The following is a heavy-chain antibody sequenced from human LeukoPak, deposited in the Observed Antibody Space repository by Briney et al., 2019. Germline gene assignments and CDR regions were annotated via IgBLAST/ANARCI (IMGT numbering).Heavy chain of an antibody. CDR3: ARDFGTAAGLDY. CDR2: ISYDGSNK. CDR1: GFTFSSYA. V-gene: IGHV3-30*04. D-gene: IGHD6-13*01. Sequence: GRSLRLSCAASGFTFSSYAMHWVRQAPGKGLEWVAVISYDGSNKYYADSVKGRFTISRDNSKNTLYLQMNSLRAEDTAVYYCARDFGTAAGLDYWGQGTLVTVSS. J-gene: IGHJ4*02.